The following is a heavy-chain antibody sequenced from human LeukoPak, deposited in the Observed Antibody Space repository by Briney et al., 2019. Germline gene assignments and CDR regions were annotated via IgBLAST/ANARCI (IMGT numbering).Heavy chain of an antibody. J-gene: IGHJ3*02. D-gene: IGHD6-19*01. CDR1: GGSISSYY. CDR2: IYHSGST. Sequence: SETLSLTCTVSGGSISSYYWSWIRQPAGKGLEWIGSIYHSGSTYYNPSLKSRVTISVDTPKNQFSLKLSSVTAADTAVYYCARDPVYSGWYAERAFDIWGQGTMVTVSS. V-gene: IGHV4-4*07. CDR3: ARDPVYSGWYAERAFDI.